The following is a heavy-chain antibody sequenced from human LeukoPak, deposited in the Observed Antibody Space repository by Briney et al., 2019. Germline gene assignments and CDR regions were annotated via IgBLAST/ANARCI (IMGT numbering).Heavy chain of an antibody. J-gene: IGHJ4*02. CDR2: IYPGVSDP. D-gene: IGHD1-1*01. V-gene: IGHV5-51*01. CDR3: ARCGTIGAGGDY. Sequence: GESLKIPCKGSEYIFTTYWIDWVRPMPGKGLEWMGSIYPGVSDPSYSPSFQGQVTISADKSISTAYLQWSSLKASDSAMYYCARCGTIGAGGDYWGQGTLVSVSS. CDR1: EYIFTTYW.